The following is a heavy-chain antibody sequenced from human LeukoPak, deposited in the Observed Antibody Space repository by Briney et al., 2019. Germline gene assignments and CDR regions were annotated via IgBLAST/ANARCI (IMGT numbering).Heavy chain of an antibody. V-gene: IGHV4-4*02. J-gene: IGHJ4*02. CDR1: GGSISSSNW. Sequence: SETPSLTCAVSGGSISSSNWWSWVRQPPGKGLEWIGEIWHSGITNFNPSLKSRLTMSVDKSKNQFSLKLSFVTAADTAVYYCARDGGDGYNLFDYWGQGTLVTVSS. CDR2: IWHSGIT. CDR3: ARDGGDGYNLFDY. D-gene: IGHD5-24*01.